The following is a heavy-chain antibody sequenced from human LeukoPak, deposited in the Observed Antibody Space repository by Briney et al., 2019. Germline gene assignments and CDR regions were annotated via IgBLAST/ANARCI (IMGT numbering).Heavy chain of an antibody. CDR1: GFIFSDDY. J-gene: IGHJ6*03. CDR2: IGPFGTTK. D-gene: IGHD3-10*01. V-gene: IGHV3-11*01. CDR3: AREGTDQYYYYYMDV. Sequence: GGSLRLSCAASGFIFSDDYMTWIRQAPGKGLEYLSHIGPFGTTKFYADSVKGRFTVSRDNAKKSLYLQMTSLRVEDTAVYYCAREGTDQYYYYYMDVWGKGTTVTVSS.